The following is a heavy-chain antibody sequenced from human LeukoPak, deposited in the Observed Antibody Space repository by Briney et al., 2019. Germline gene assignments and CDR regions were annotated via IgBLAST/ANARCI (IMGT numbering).Heavy chain of an antibody. CDR2: SRNKANGYNT. J-gene: IGHJ3*02. V-gene: IGHV3-72*01. Sequence: GGSLRLSCAASGFTFSKHHMDWVRQAPGKGLEWVGRSRNKANGYNTQYAASVKGRFTISRDDSNNSLFLQMNSLKTEDTAVYYCAKDRYYGSGIVYYRWDAFDIWGQGTMVTVSS. CDR3: AKDRYYGSGIVYYRWDAFDI. D-gene: IGHD3-10*01. CDR1: GFTFSKHH.